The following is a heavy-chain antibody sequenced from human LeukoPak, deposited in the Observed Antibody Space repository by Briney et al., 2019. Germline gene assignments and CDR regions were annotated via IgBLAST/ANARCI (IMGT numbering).Heavy chain of an antibody. J-gene: IGHJ6*02. CDR1: GFTFSSYA. D-gene: IGHD2-2*01. CDR2: ISGSGGST. CDR3: VKVFVPAAIYYYGMDV. V-gene: IGHV3-23*01. Sequence: GGSLRLSCAASGFTFSSYAMNWVRQAPGKGLEWVSAISGSGGSTYYADSVKGRFTISRDNSKNTLYLQMNSLRAEDTAVYYCVKVFVPAAIYYYGMDVWGQGTTVTVSS.